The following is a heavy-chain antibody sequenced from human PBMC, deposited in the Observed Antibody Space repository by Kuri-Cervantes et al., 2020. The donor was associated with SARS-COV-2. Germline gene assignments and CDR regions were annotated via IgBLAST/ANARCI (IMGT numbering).Heavy chain of an antibody. CDR1: GFTFSNAW. Sequence: GGSLRLSCAASGFTFSNAWMSWVRQAPGKGLEWVSSISSSSSHIYYADSVKGRFTISRDNAKNSLYLQMNSLRAEDTAVYYCARQHRGVVLDVFDYWGQGPLVTVSS. V-gene: IGHV3-21*01. D-gene: IGHD3-16*01. CDR2: ISSSSSHI. J-gene: IGHJ4*02. CDR3: ARQHRGVVLDVFDY.